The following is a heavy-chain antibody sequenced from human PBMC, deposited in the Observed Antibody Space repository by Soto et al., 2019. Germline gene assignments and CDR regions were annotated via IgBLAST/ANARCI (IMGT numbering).Heavy chain of an antibody. Sequence: GGSLRLSCAASGFTFSEYEMNWVRQAPGKGLEWVAYILSTGTTIYYADSVKGRFTISRDNAKNSLYLQMNSLRAEDTAVYYCARGMDIVATIGFDYWGLGTLVTVSS. D-gene: IGHD5-12*01. V-gene: IGHV3-48*03. J-gene: IGHJ4*02. CDR2: ILSTGTTI. CDR3: ARGMDIVATIGFDY. CDR1: GFTFSEYE.